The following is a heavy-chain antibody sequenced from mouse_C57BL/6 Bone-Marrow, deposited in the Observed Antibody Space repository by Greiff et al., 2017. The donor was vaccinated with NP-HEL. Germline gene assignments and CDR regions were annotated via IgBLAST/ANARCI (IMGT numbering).Heavy chain of an antibody. Sequence: EVQRVESGGGLVKPGGSLKLSCAASGFTFSSYTMSWVRQTPEKRLEWVATISGGGGNTYYPGSVKGRFTISRDNAKNTLYLQMSSLRSEDTALYYCARHDYYGSSREFDYWGQGTTLTGAS. CDR1: GFTFSSYT. CDR3: ARHDYYGSSREFDY. CDR2: ISGGGGNT. V-gene: IGHV5-9*01. J-gene: IGHJ2*01. D-gene: IGHD1-1*01.